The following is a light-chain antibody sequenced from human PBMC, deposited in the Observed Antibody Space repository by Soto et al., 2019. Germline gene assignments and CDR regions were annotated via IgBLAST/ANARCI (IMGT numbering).Light chain of an antibody. CDR3: QSYDSSLRASV. V-gene: IGLV1-40*01. J-gene: IGLJ2*01. CDR1: GSNIGAGYD. Sequence: QSVLTQPPSVSGAPGQTVTISCTGSGSNIGAGYDVHWYQQLPGTAPKLLISGNTNRPSGVPDRFSGSKSGTSASLAITGLPAEDEADYYCQSYDSSLRASVFGGGTKLTVL. CDR2: GNT.